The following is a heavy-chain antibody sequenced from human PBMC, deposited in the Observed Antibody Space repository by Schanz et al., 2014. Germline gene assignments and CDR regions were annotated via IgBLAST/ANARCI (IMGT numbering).Heavy chain of an antibody. CDR2: ISSSSSYI. V-gene: IGHV3-21*02. Sequence: EVQLVESGGGLVKPGGSLRLSCAASGFTFSTYYMNWVRQAPEKGLEWVSSISSSSSYISYADSVKGRFTISRDNAKNSLYLQMNSLRAEDTAVYYCARPSDSSWYMDVWGKGTTVTVSS. CDR1: GFTFSTYY. D-gene: IGHD2-21*02. J-gene: IGHJ6*03. CDR3: ARPSDSSWYMDV.